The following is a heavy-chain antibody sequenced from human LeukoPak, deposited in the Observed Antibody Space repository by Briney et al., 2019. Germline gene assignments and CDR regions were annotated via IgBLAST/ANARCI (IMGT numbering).Heavy chain of an antibody. CDR2: ITTYNDNT. CDR1: GGTFSSYA. V-gene: IGHV1-18*01. J-gene: IGHJ4*02. D-gene: IGHD6-25*01. CDR3: AREYSSDWLYYFDF. Sequence: ASVKFSCKASGGTFSSYAISWVRQAPGQGLEWMGGITTYNDNTNYAQKFQGRVTLTTDTSTRTAYMELRGLRSDDTAVYYCAREYSSDWLYYFDFWGQGTLVTVSS.